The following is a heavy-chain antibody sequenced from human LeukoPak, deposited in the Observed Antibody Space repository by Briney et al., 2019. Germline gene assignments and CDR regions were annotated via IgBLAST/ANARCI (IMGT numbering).Heavy chain of an antibody. CDR2: ISGSGDST. J-gene: IGHJ1*01. D-gene: IGHD6-6*01. CDR1: GFTFSSYS. CDR3: AKSGQLVRAEYFHY. Sequence: GGSLRLSCAASGFTFSSYSMNWVRQAPGKGLEWVSGISGSGDSTYYADSVKGRFTISRDKFKNTLYLQMNSLRAEDTAVYYCAKSGQLVRAEYFHYWGQGTLVTVSS. V-gene: IGHV3-23*01.